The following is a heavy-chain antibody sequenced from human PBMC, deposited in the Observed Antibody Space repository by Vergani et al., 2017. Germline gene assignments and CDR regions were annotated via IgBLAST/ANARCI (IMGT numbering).Heavy chain of an antibody. J-gene: IGHJ4*02. CDR3: ARAETYYYDSSGYYYFDY. V-gene: IGHV4-30-4*01. CDR2: IYYSGGT. Sequence: QVQLQESGPGLVKPSQTLSLTCTVSGGSISSGDYYWSWIRQPPGKGLEWIGYIYYSGGTYYNPSLKSRVTIAVDTSKNQCSLKLSSVTAADTAVYYCARAETYYYDSSGYYYFDYWGQGTLVTVA. CDR1: GGSISSGDYY. D-gene: IGHD3-22*01.